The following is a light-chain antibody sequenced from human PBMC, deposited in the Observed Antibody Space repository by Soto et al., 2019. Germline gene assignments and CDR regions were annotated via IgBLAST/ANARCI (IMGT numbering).Light chain of an antibody. V-gene: IGKV3-20*01. Sequence: EIVLTQSPGTLSLSPGERATLSCSASQSVSSTSIAWYQQNPGRAPRLLIYGASSRATVIPDRFSGSGSGTAFTLTISRLEPDDFAVYVYQQYVRSTPFTFGQGTKVEIK. CDR1: QSVSSTS. CDR2: GAS. J-gene: IGKJ2*01. CDR3: QQYVRSTPFT.